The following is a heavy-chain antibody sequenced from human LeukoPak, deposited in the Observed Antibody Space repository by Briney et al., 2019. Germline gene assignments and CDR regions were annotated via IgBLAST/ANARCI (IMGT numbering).Heavy chain of an antibody. CDR1: GFTFSSYA. Sequence: GGSLRLSCAASGFTFSSYAMHWVRQAPGKGLEWVAVISYDGSNKYYADSVKGRFTISRDNSKNTLYLQMNSLRAEDTAVYYCAKDPYYYDSSGYYFTGAIDIWGQGTMVTVSS. V-gene: IGHV3-30*04. D-gene: IGHD3-22*01. J-gene: IGHJ3*02. CDR3: AKDPYYYDSSGYYFTGAIDI. CDR2: ISYDGSNK.